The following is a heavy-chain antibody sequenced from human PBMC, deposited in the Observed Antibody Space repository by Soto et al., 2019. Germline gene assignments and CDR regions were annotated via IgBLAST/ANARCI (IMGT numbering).Heavy chain of an antibody. CDR3: ARVSLVSGYYYGSLKFDY. CDR1: GFPLTTYG. D-gene: IGHD3-22*01. J-gene: IGHJ4*02. CDR2: ISAYNGNT. Sequence: GAPVKVSRKGSGFPLTTYGISRVRQAPGKGREWMGWISAYNGNTNYAQKLQGRVTITRDTSASTAYMELSSLRSEDTAVYYCARVSLVSGYYYGSLKFDYWGQGTLVTVSS. V-gene: IGHV1-18*01.